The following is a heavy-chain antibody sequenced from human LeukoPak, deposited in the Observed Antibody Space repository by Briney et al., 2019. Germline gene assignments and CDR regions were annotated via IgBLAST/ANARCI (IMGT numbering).Heavy chain of an antibody. D-gene: IGHD3-22*01. CDR3: ARAPMSYDSSGFGGAFAI. V-gene: IGHV3-30-3*01. J-gene: IGHJ3*02. CDR1: GFTFSNYA. CDR2: ISYDGTNK. Sequence: GRSLRLSCAASGFTFSNYAMHWVRQAPGKGLEWVAVISYDGTNKYYADSVKGRFTISRDNSKNTMYLQMNSLRAEDTAMYYCARAPMSYDSSGFGGAFAIWGQGTMVTVSS.